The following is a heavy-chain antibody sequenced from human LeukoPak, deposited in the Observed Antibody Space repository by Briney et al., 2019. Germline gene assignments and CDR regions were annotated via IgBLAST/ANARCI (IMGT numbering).Heavy chain of an antibody. Sequence: SETLSLTCTVSGYSISSDYYWGWIRQPPGKGLEWIGSIYHSGSTYYNPPLKSRVTISVDTSKNQFSLKLSSVTAADTAVYYCARDLITMVRGASLGFDPWGQGTLVTVSS. CDR1: GYSISSDYY. CDR2: IYHSGST. V-gene: IGHV4-38-2*02. CDR3: ARDLITMVRGASLGFDP. J-gene: IGHJ5*02. D-gene: IGHD3-10*01.